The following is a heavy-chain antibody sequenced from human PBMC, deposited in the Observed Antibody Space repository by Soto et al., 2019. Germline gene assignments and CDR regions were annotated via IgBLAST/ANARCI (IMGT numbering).Heavy chain of an antibody. Sequence: SVKVSCKASGGTFSSYAISWVRQAPGQGLEWMGGIIPIFGTANYAQKFQGRVTITADKSTSTAYMELSSLRSEDTAVYYCARSTFYCSGGSCYSDYYYGMDVWGQGTRVTVSS. CDR2: IIPIFGTA. V-gene: IGHV1-69*06. CDR1: GGTFSSYA. CDR3: ARSTFYCSGGSCYSDYYYGMDV. D-gene: IGHD2-15*01. J-gene: IGHJ6*02.